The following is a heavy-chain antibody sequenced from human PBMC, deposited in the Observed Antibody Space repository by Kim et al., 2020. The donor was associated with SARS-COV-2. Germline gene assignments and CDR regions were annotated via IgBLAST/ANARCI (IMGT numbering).Heavy chain of an antibody. CDR2: INPSGETT. CDR1: GYTFANFY. J-gene: IGHJ1*01. CDR3: ARPVDGYAEFFQH. D-gene: IGHD5-18*01. V-gene: IGHV1-46*01. Sequence: ASVKVSCKASGYTFANFYIHWVRRAPGQGLEWVGTINPSGETTNFAQRFQGRVTMTRDTSTSTVYLALNSLRSEDTAVYYRARPVDGYAEFFQHWGQGTQVTVSS.